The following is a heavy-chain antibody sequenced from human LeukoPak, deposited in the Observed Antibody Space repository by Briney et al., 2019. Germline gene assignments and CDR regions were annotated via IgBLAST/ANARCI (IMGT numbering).Heavy chain of an antibody. CDR3: ARALGKWEPDAFDI. CDR1: GGSISSYY. V-gene: IGHV4-59*01. D-gene: IGHD1-26*01. Sequence: PSETLSLTCTVSGGSISSYYWSWIRQPPGKGLEWIGYIYYSGSTNYNPSLKSRVTISVDTSKNQFSLKLSSVTAADTAVYYCARALGKWEPDAFDIWGQGTMVTVSS. CDR2: IYYSGST. J-gene: IGHJ3*02.